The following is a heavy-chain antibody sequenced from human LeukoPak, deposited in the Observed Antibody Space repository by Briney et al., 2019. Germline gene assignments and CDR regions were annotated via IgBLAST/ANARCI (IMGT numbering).Heavy chain of an antibody. CDR2: INPSGGTT. V-gene: IGHV1-46*01. D-gene: IGHD2-21*02. CDR1: GGTFTSYY. CDR3: ARDLVVVTGLRTRGSFDI. J-gene: IGHJ3*02. Sequence: ASVKVSCKASGGTFTSYYMHWVRQAPGQGLEWMGIINPSGGTTSYAQKFQGRVTVTRDTSTSTVYMELSSLRSEDTAVYYCARDLVVVTGLRTRGSFDIWGQGTMVTVSS.